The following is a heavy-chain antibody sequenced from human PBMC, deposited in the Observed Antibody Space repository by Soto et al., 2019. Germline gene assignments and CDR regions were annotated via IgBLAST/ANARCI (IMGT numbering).Heavy chain of an antibody. V-gene: IGHV4-34*01. J-gene: IGHJ4*02. CDR2: INHSGST. Sequence: ETLSLTCAVYGGSLSGYYWSWIRQPPGKGLEWIGEINHSGSTNYNPSLKSRVTISVDTSKNQFSLKLSSVTAADTAVYYCARAPPGTDDSSGYYPSTGFDYWGQGTLVTVSS. CDR3: ARAPPGTDDSSGYYPSTGFDY. D-gene: IGHD3-22*01. CDR1: GGSLSGYY.